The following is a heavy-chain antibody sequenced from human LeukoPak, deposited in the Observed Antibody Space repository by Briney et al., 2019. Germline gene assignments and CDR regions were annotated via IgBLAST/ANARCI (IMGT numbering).Heavy chain of an antibody. Sequence: PGGSLRLSCAASGFTFSSYAMHWVRQAPGKGLEWVAVISYDGSNKYYADSVKGRFTISRDNSKNTLYLQMNSLRAEDTAVYYCAKMSRIVVVITLDYHGMDVWGQGTTVTVSS. D-gene: IGHD3-22*01. CDR3: AKMSRIVVVITLDYHGMDV. V-gene: IGHV3-30-3*01. CDR1: GFTFSSYA. CDR2: ISYDGSNK. J-gene: IGHJ6*02.